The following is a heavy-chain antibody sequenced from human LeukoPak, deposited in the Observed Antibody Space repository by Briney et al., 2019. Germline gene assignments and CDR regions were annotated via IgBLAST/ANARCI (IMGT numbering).Heavy chain of an antibody. CDR3: AKDMRDSGYDSPFDY. CDR1: GFTFDDYA. J-gene: IGHJ4*02. CDR2: ISWNSGSI. D-gene: IGHD5-12*01. V-gene: IGHV3-9*01. Sequence: GGSLRLSCAASGFTFDDYAMHWVRQAPGKGLEWVSGISWNSGSIGYADSVKGRFTISRDNAKNSLYLQMNSLRAEDTALYYCAKDMRDSGYDSPFDYWGQGTLVTV.